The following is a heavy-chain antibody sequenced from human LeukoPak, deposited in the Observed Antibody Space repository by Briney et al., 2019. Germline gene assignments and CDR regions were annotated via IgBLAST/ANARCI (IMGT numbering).Heavy chain of an antibody. D-gene: IGHD3-22*01. V-gene: IGHV3-74*01. Sequence: PGGSLRLSCAASGFTFSSYWMDWVRQAPGKGLVWVSRINSDGSSTSYADSVKGRFTISRDNAKNTLYLQMNSLRAEDTAVYYCARGYYYDSSGYTFDYWGQGTLVTVSS. CDR3: ARGYYYDSSGYTFDY. CDR2: INSDGSST. J-gene: IGHJ4*02. CDR1: GFTFSSYW.